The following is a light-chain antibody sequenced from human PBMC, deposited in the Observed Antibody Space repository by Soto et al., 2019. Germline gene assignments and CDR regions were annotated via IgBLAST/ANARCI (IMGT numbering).Light chain of an antibody. CDR1: QSVSRSN. CDR2: GAS. J-gene: IGKJ4*01. CDR3: QHYDTSLT. V-gene: IGKV3-20*01. Sequence: EIVLTQSPGTLSLSPGERATLSCRASQSVSRSNFAWYQQKPGQAPRLLIYGASSRATGIPDRFSGAGSGTNFTLRINRLEPEEVAVYYCQHYDTSLTFGGGTTLEL.